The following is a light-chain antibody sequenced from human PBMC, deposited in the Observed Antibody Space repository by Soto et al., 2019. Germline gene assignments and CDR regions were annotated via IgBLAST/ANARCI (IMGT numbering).Light chain of an antibody. V-gene: IGKV3-15*01. CDR2: DGS. CDR3: QYYDKLAKAIT. CDR1: QSVRSN. Sequence: EIVMTQSPDTVYVSAGERATLSCRASQSVRSNLAWYQHNPGQAPRLLIYDGSTRALGIPARFSGSGSGTDFTLTISRLEPEDFAVYYCQYYDKLAKAITFGQGTRLEIK. J-gene: IGKJ5*01.